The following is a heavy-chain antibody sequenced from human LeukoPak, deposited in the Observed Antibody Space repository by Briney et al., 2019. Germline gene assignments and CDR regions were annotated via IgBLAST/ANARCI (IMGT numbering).Heavy chain of an antibody. CDR3: TRNWGSDNWFDP. J-gene: IGHJ5*02. CDR1: GFTVSSNY. Sequence: GGSLRLSCAASGFTVSSNYMTWVRQAPGKGLEWVSVIYSGGSTYYAHSVKGRFTISRDNSKNTLYLQMNSLRAEDTAVYYCTRNWGSDNWFDPWGQGTLVTVSS. D-gene: IGHD7-27*01. V-gene: IGHV3-53*01. CDR2: IYSGGST.